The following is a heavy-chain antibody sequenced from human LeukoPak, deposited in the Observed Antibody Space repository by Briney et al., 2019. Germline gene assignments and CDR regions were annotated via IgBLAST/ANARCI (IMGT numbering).Heavy chain of an antibody. Sequence: GGSLRLSCAASGFTFSSYPMHWVRQAPGKGPEWVAVISYDGSNKHYADSVKGRFTISRDNSKNTLYLEMNSLRAEDTAVYYCAREGSSGYYPYWGQGTLVTVSS. V-gene: IGHV3-30-3*01. CDR3: AREGSSGYYPY. D-gene: IGHD3-22*01. CDR1: GFTFSSYP. J-gene: IGHJ4*02. CDR2: ISYDGSNK.